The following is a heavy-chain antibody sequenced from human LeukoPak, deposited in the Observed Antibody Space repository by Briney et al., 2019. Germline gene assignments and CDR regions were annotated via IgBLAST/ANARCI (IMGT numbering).Heavy chain of an antibody. CDR3: AKDRRSSSWFDY. J-gene: IGHJ4*02. Sequence: GGSLRLSCTASTFTFSSYAMSWVRQAPGKGLEWVSAISGSGGSTYYADSVKGRFTISRDNSKNTLYLQMNSLRAEDTAVYYCAKDRRSSSWFDYWGQGTLVTVSS. D-gene: IGHD6-13*01. CDR2: ISGSGGST. CDR1: TFTFSSYA. V-gene: IGHV3-23*01.